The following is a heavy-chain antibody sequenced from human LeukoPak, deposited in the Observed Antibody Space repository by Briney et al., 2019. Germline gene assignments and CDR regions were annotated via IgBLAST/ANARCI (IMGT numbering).Heavy chain of an antibody. V-gene: IGHV4-34*01. D-gene: IGHD5-24*01. CDR3: ATCNPLRERRNAFDI. Sequence: SETLSLTCAYGGSISGYYWNWIRQTPGKGLEWIGEINQSGTTKYNPFLRGRVTISLDPSKNQFSLTLRSVSAADTAVYYCATCNPLRERRNAFDIWGQGTVVTVSS. CDR1: GGSISGYY. J-gene: IGHJ3*02. CDR2: INQSGTT.